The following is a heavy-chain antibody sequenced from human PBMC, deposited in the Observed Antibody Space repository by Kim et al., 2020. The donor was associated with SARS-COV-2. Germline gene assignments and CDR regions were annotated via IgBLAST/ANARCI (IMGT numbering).Heavy chain of an antibody. D-gene: IGHD3-9*01. CDR3: AHTLRYFDWLSQYAFDI. V-gene: IGHV1-69*13. CDR1: GGTFSSYA. Sequence: SVKVSCKASGGTFSSYAISWVRQAPGQGLEWMGGIIPIFGTANYAQKFQGRVTITADESTSTAYMELSSLRSEDTAVYYCAHTLRYFDWLSQYAFDIWGQGTMVTVSS. J-gene: IGHJ3*02. CDR2: IIPIFGTA.